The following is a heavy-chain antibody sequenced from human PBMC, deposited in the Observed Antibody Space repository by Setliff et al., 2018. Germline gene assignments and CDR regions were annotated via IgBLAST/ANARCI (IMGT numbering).Heavy chain of an antibody. D-gene: IGHD5-18*01. CDR3: TFARDGYDVFDI. CDR2: IRGRTDNYAT. J-gene: IGHJ3*02. Sequence: VGSLRLSCAASGFSFSGSAVYWVRQASVKGLEWIGRIRGRTDNYATAYAASVRGRFTISRDDSKNTAYLQMNSLKTEDTAVYYCTFARDGYDVFDIWGQETMVSVSS. V-gene: IGHV3-73*01. CDR1: GFSFSGSA.